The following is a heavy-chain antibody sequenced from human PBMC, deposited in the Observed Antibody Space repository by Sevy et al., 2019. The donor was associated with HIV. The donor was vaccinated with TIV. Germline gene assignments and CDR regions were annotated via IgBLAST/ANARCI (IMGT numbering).Heavy chain of an antibody. CDR2: ISGSGGST. CDR3: ATQLIRGYSHGYEFDY. J-gene: IGHJ4*02. V-gene: IGHV3-23*01. D-gene: IGHD5-18*01. Sequence: GGSLRLSCAASGFTFSSYAMSWVRQAPGKGLEWVSAISGSGGSTYYADSVKGRFTISRDNSKNTLYLQMNSLRAEDTAVYYCATQLIRGYSHGYEFDYRGQGTLVTVSS. CDR1: GFTFSSYA.